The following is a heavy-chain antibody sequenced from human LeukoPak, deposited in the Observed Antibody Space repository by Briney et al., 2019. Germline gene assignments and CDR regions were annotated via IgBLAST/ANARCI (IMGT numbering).Heavy chain of an antibody. CDR2: MNPNSDNT. D-gene: IGHD6-25*01. V-gene: IGHV1-8*01. J-gene: IGHJ6*03. Sequence: ASVKVSCKASGYTFTSYDINWVRQATGQGLEWMGWMNPNSDNTGYAQKFQGRVTMTRNTSISTAYMELSSLRSEDTAVYYCARSLAGYYYMDVWGKGTTVTVSS. CDR3: ARSLAGYYYMDV. CDR1: GYTFTSYD.